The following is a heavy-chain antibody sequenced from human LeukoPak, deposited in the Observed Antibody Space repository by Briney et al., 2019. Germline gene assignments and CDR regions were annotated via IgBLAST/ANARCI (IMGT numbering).Heavy chain of an antibody. Sequence: GRSLRLSCAASGFTFSSYGMHWVRQAPGKGLEWVAVIWYDGSNKYYADSVKGRFTIPRDNSKNTLYLQMNSLRAEDTAVYYCAKIPLDSSDLDYWGQGTLVTVSS. D-gene: IGHD6-19*01. J-gene: IGHJ4*02. CDR3: AKIPLDSSDLDY. CDR1: GFTFSSYG. CDR2: IWYDGSNK. V-gene: IGHV3-33*06.